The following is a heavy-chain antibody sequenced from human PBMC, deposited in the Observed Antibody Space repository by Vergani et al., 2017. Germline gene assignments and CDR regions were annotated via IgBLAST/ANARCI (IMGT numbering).Heavy chain of an antibody. CDR1: GFTFSSYG. Sequence: QVQLVESGGGVVQPGRSLRLSCAASGFTFSSYGMHWGRQAPGKGLEWVAVIWYDGSNKYYADSVKGRFTISRDNSKNTLYLQMNSLRAEDTAVYYCARDLIVGAPVRGFDPWGQGTLVTVSS. D-gene: IGHD1-26*01. CDR3: ARDLIVGAPVRGFDP. CDR2: IWYDGSNK. J-gene: IGHJ5*02. V-gene: IGHV3-33*01.